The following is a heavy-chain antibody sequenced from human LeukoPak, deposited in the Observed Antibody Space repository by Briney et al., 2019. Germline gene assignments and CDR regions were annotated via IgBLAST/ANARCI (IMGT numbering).Heavy chain of an antibody. Sequence: GGSLRLSCAASGFAFSSYAMSWVRQAPGKGLEWVSAISGSGGSTYYADSVKGRFTISRDNSKNTLYLQMNSLRAEDTAVYYCAKFGSYYVSSGYYHGGYYWGQGTLVTVSS. CDR2: ISGSGGST. J-gene: IGHJ4*02. D-gene: IGHD3-22*01. CDR1: GFAFSSYA. V-gene: IGHV3-23*01. CDR3: AKFGSYYVSSGYYHGGYY.